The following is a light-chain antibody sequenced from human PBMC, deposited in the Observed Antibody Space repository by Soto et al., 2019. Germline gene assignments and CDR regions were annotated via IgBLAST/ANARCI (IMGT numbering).Light chain of an antibody. CDR3: HQFGTSPLDT. J-gene: IGKJ3*01. V-gene: IGKV3-20*01. Sequence: EIVLTQSPGTLSLSPGERATLSCRASQTISSSFLAWYQQKPGQAPRLLIYPASRRAPGIPDRFSGSGSWTDLTLTLSRLEAEDFAVYYCHQFGTSPLDTFGPGNKVESK. CDR2: PAS. CDR1: QTISSSF.